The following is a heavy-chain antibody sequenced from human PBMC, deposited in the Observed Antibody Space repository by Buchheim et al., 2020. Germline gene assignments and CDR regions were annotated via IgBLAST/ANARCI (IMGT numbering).Heavy chain of an antibody. J-gene: IGHJ4*02. V-gene: IGHV1-3*04. Sequence: QVQLVQSGAEVKKPGASVNISCKASGYTFNNYAIHWVRQAPGQRLEWMGWINTGNGNTKSSQKFHGRVTIIRDTSASTAYMGLSSLRSEDTAVYFCARDGYSSSSAYWGQGTL. CDR3: ARDGYSSSSAY. D-gene: IGHD6-6*01. CDR1: GYTFNNYA. CDR2: INTGNGNT.